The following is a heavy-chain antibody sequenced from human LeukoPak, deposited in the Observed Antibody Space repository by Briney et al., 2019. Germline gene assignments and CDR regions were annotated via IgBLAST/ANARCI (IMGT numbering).Heavy chain of an antibody. CDR2: ISGSGGRT. J-gene: IGHJ4*02. CDR1: GFTFSSCA. D-gene: IGHD3-22*01. CDR3: AKTDSSDYSYYFDY. Sequence: SGGSLRLSCAAAGFTFSSCAMSWVRPAPGKRLEWVSAISGSGGRTYYADSVKGRLTIPRDNSKNTLYLQMTSLRAEDTAVYYCAKTDSSDYSYYFDYWGQGTLVTVSS. V-gene: IGHV3-23*01.